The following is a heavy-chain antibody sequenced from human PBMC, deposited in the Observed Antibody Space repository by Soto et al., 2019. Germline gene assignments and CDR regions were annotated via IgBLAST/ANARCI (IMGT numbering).Heavy chain of an antibody. CDR3: ARVYGSGKNWFDP. CDR1: GYTFTSYA. CDR2: INAGNGNT. Sequence: QVQLVQSGAEVKKPGASVKVSCKASGYTFTSYAMHWVRQAPGQRLEWMGWINAGNGNTKYSQKFQGRVTITRDTSASTAYMELSSLRSEDTAVYYCARVYGSGKNWFDPWGQGTLVTVSS. D-gene: IGHD3-10*01. J-gene: IGHJ5*02. V-gene: IGHV1-3*01.